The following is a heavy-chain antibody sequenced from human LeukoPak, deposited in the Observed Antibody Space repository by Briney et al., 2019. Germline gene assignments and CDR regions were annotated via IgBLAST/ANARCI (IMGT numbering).Heavy chain of an antibody. D-gene: IGHD2-15*01. V-gene: IGHV1-8*01. CDR2: MNPKSGNT. Sequence: ASVKVSCKASGYTFTNYDINLVRQASGQGPEWMGWMNPKSGNTCYAQKFQGRVTMTRNTSISTAYMELSSLRSDDTAVYYCARDQDIVVVVAALRQREMGGFDPWGQGTLVTVSS. CDR3: ARDQDIVVVVAALRQREMGGFDP. J-gene: IGHJ5*02. CDR1: GYTFTNYD.